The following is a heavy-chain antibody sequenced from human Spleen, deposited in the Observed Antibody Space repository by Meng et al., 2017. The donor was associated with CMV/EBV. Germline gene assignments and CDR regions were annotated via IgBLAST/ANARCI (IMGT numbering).Heavy chain of an antibody. J-gene: IGHJ4*02. D-gene: IGHD3-3*01. CDR1: GFTFSTYT. CDR3: ARGTIRDY. V-gene: IGHV3-21*01. Sequence: GESLKISCAASGFTFSTYTMNWVRQAPGKGLEWVSSISSSTTYISYAGSVKGRFTISRDNAKNSLYLQMNSLRAEDTAVYYCARGTIRDYWGQGTLVTVSS. CDR2: ISSSTTYI.